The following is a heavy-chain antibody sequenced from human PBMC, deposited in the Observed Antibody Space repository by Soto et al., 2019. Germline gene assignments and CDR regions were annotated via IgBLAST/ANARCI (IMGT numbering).Heavy chain of an antibody. J-gene: IGHJ3*02. V-gene: IGHV3-33*06. D-gene: IGHD6-13*01. Sequence: GGSLRLSCAASGFTFSSYGMHWVRQAPGKGLEWVAVIWYDGSNKYYADSVKGRFTISRDNSKNTLYLQMNSLRAEDTAVYYCAKEIAIIGKGVFDMWGQGTRVTVSS. CDR3: AKEIAIIGKGVFDM. CDR1: GFTFSSYG. CDR2: IWYDGSNK.